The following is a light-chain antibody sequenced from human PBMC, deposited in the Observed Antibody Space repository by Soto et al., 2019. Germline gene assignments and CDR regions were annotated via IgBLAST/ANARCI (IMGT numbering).Light chain of an antibody. CDR3: AAWDDSLTGWV. CDR2: SNN. Sequence: QAVLTQPPSASGTPGQRVTISCSGSSSNIGSTAVSWYQQLPGTAPKLLIYSNNQRPSGVPDRFSGSKSDTSASQAISGLQSADEADYYCAAWDDSLTGWVFGGGTKLTVL. J-gene: IGLJ3*02. CDR1: SSNIGSTA. V-gene: IGLV1-44*01.